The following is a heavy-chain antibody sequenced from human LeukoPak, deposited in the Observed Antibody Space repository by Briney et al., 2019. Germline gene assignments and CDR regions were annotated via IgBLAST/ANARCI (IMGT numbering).Heavy chain of an antibody. D-gene: IGHD2-15*01. CDR2: ISSSSSTI. V-gene: IGHV3-48*01. CDR1: GFTFSSYN. J-gene: IGHJ1*01. Sequence: GGSLRLSCAASGFTFSSYNMNWVRQAPGKGLEWVSYISSSSSTIYYADSVKGRFTISRDNAKNSLYLQMNSLRAEDTAVYYCARRLLGYCSGGSCCSGYFQHWGQGTLVTVSS. CDR3: ARRLLGYCSGGSCCSGYFQH.